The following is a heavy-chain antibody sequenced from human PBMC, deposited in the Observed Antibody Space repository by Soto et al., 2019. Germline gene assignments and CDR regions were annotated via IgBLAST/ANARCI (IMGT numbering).Heavy chain of an antibody. D-gene: IGHD4-17*01. CDR3: ARAYGDYVYYFDY. CDR1: GGSISSYY. J-gene: IGHJ4*02. CDR2: IYYSGST. V-gene: IGHV4-59*01. Sequence: SETLSLTCTVSGGSISSYYWSWIRQPPGKGLEWIGYIYYSGSTNYNPSLKSRVTISVDTSKNQFSLKLSSVTAADTAVYYCARAYGDYVYYFDYWSQGTLVTVSS.